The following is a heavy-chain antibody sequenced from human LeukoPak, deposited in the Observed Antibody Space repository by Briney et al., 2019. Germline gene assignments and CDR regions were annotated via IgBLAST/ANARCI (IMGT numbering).Heavy chain of an antibody. CDR1: GFTFSSYA. CDR3: AKREGQWLPD. V-gene: IGHV3-23*01. J-gene: IGHJ4*02. Sequence: GASLRLSCAASGFTFSSYAMSWVRRAPGKGLAWVSVISGSGDSTDYADSVKGRFTISRDNSKNTLYLQMNSLRAEDTAVYYCAKREGQWLPDWRQGTLVTVSS. CDR2: ISGSGDST. D-gene: IGHD6-19*01.